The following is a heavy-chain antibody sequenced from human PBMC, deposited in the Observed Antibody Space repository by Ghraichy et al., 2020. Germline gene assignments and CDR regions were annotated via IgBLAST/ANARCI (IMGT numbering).Heavy chain of an antibody. CDR1: GYTFTRYA. CDR2: INAGNGDT. CDR3: ARVARVYWYFDL. V-gene: IGHV1-3*01. J-gene: IGHJ2*01. Sequence: ASVKVSCKASGYTFTRYAIHWVRQAPGQRLEWMGWINAGNGDTKYSRKFQGRVTITRDTSANTAYMELSSLRSEDTAVYYCARVARVYWYFDLWGRVTLVTVSS.